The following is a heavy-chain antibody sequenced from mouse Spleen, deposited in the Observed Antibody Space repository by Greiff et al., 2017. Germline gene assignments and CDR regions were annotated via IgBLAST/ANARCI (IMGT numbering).Heavy chain of an antibody. CDR3: ARGLRRWFAY. J-gene: IGHJ3*01. CDR2: IYPSDSET. D-gene: IGHD2-2*01. Sequence: QVQLKQPGAELVRPGSSVKLSCKASGYTFTSYWMDWVKQRPGQGLEWIGNIYPSDSETHYNQKFKDKATLTVDKSSSTAYMQLSSLTSEDSAVYYCARGLRRWFAYWGQGTLVTVSA. V-gene: IGHV1-61*01. CDR1: GYTFTSYW.